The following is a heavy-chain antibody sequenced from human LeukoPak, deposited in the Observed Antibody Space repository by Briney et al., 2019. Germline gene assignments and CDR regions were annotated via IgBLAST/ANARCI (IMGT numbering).Heavy chain of an antibody. D-gene: IGHD5-24*01. CDR2: ISYGGNEK. J-gene: IGHJ4*02. CDR1: GFTFSTYG. Sequence: GGTLRLSCAASGFTFSTYGMLWVRQAPGKGLEWAAVISYGGNEKYYADSVKGRFTISRDNSKNTLYLQMNSLRTEDTAVYYCAKVAEMATTKGYFDYWGKGTLVTVHS. CDR3: AKVAEMATTKGYFDY. V-gene: IGHV3-30*18.